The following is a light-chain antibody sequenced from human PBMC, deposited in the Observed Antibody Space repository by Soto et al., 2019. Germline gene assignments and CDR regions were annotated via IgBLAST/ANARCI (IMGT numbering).Light chain of an antibody. J-gene: IGKJ2*01. CDR2: KIS. Sequence: DVVMTQTPLSSPVTLGQPASISCRSSQSLEHANGNTYLSWLLQRPGQPPRLLIYKISNRVAGVPDRFSGSGAGTDFTLKISRVAAEDVGVYYCMQATHIPRTFGQGTKLEIK. V-gene: IGKV2-24*01. CDR3: MQATHIPRT. CDR1: QSLEHANGNTY.